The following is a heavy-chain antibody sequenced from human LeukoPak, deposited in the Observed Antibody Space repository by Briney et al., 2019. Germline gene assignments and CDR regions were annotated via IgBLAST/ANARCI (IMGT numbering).Heavy chain of an antibody. J-gene: IGHJ4*02. D-gene: IGHD3-10*01. Sequence: SETLSLTCTVSGGSLSSYYWSWIRQPLGKGLEWIGYIYYSGNTNYNPSLKTRVTISVDTSKNQFSLRLTSVTAADTAVYYCARGDGSRSYIYWGQGTLVTVSS. CDR3: ARGDGSRSYIY. CDR2: IYYSGNT. CDR1: GGSLSSYY. V-gene: IGHV4-59*01.